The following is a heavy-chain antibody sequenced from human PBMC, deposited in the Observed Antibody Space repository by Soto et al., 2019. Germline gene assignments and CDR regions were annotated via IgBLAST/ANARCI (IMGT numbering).Heavy chain of an antibody. CDR3: ARGRGAPRAYYYDSSGYYYFDY. CDR1: GGSISSYY. J-gene: IGHJ4*02. V-gene: IGHV4-59*01. D-gene: IGHD3-22*01. Sequence: SETLSLTCTVSGGSISSYYWSWIRQPPGKGLEWIGYIYYSGSTNYNPSLKSRVTISVDTSKNQFSLKLSSVTAADTAVYYCARGRGAPRAYYYDSSGYYYFDYWGQGTLVTV. CDR2: IYYSGST.